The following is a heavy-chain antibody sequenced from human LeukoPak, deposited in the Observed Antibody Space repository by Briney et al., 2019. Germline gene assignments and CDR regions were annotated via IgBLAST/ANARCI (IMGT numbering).Heavy chain of an antibody. CDR2: IRSNGDTA. CDR1: GFTVSSIA. CDR3: AKGQELDDGVFDS. D-gene: IGHD1-1*01. V-gene: IGHV3-23*01. J-gene: IGHJ4*02. Sequence: GGSLSLSCAASGFTVSSIAMTWVRQAPGEGLEWVSTIRSNGDTAYNADSVKGRFTISRDNSKKTLYLQMNSLRVEDTAIYYCAKGQELDDGVFDSWGQGTLVTVSS.